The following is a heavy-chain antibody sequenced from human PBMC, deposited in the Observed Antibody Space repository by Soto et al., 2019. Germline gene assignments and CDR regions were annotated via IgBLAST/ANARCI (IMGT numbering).Heavy chain of an antibody. V-gene: IGHV4-4*02. CDR2: IYHSGST. D-gene: IGHD6-19*01. J-gene: IGHJ6*02. Sequence: SETLSLTCAVSGGSISSSNWWSWVRQPPGKGGEWIGEIYHSGSTNYSPSLKSRVTISVDKSKNQFSLKLSSVTAADTAVYYCARVGAVAGTGYYYYYYGMDVWGQGTTVTVSS. CDR1: GGSISSSNW. CDR3: ARVGAVAGTGYYYYYYGMDV.